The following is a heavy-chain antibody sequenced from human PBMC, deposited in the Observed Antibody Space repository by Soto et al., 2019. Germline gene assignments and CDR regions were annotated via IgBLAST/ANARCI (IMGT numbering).Heavy chain of an antibody. Sequence: GGSLRLSCAASGFTFSNAWMNWVRQAPGKGLEWVGRIKSKTDGGTTDYAAPVKGRFTISRDDSKNTLYLQMNSLKTEDTAVYYCTTAGVILTGYSRPYYYYYGMDVWGQGTTVTVSS. J-gene: IGHJ6*02. CDR2: IKSKTDGGTT. D-gene: IGHD3-9*01. CDR3: TTAGVILTGYSRPYYYYYGMDV. CDR1: GFTFSNAW. V-gene: IGHV3-15*07.